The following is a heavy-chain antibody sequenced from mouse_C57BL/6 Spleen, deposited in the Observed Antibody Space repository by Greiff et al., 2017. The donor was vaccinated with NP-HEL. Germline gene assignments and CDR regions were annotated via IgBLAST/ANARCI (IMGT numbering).Heavy chain of an antibody. V-gene: IGHV1-42*01. J-gene: IGHJ1*03. CDR1: GYSFTGYY. CDR3: ARRLITTVVAPGYFDV. CDR2: INPSTGGT. Sequence: EVQLQESGPELVKPGASVKISCKASGYSFTGYYMNWVKQSPEKSLEWIGEINPSTGGTTYNQKFKAKATLTVDKSSSTAYMQLKSLTSEDSAVYYCARRLITTVVAPGYFDVWGTGTTVTVSS. D-gene: IGHD1-1*01.